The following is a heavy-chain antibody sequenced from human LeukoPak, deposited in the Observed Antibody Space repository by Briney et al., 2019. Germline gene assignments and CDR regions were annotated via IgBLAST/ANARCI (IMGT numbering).Heavy chain of an antibody. CDR1: GFTFSSYG. CDR2: VWYDGSKK. V-gene: IGHV3-33*01. CDR3: ARGVGYYDSSGTIDY. J-gene: IGHJ4*02. Sequence: GGSLRLSCAASGFTFSSYGMHWVRQAPGKGLEWVAVVWYDGSKKYSADSVKGRITISRDDSKNTLYLQMNSLRAEDTAVYYCARGVGYYDSSGTIDYWGQGTLVTVSS. D-gene: IGHD3-22*01.